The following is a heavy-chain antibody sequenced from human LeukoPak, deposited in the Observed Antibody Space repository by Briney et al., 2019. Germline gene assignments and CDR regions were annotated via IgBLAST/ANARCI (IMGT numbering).Heavy chain of an antibody. D-gene: IGHD3-22*01. CDR3: AKVSSPSYYDSSGYYPAFDI. J-gene: IGHJ3*02. Sequence: GGSLRLSCAASGFTFSSYAMSWVRQAPGKGLECVSAISGSGGSTYYADSVKGRFTISRDNSKNTLYLQMNSLRAEDTAVYYCAKVSSPSYYDSSGYYPAFDIWGQGTMVTVSS. CDR2: ISGSGGST. V-gene: IGHV3-23*01. CDR1: GFTFSSYA.